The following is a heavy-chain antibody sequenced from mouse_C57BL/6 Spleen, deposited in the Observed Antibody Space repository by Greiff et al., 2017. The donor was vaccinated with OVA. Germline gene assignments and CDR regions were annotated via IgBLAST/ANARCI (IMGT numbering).Heavy chain of an antibody. CDR3: ARGGIDYGVAGFFDD. Sequence: QVQLQQPGAELVKPGASVKLSCKASGYTFTSYWMHWVKQRPGQGLEWIGMIHPNSGSTNYNEKFKSKATLTVDKSSSTAYMQRSSLTSEDSAVYYCARGGIDYGVAGFFDDWGQGTTLTVSS. CDR2: IHPNSGST. V-gene: IGHV1-64*01. D-gene: IGHD1-2*01. J-gene: IGHJ2*01. CDR1: GYTFTSYW.